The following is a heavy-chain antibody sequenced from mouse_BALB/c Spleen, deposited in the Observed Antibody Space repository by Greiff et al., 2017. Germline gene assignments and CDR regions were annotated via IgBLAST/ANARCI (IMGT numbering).Heavy chain of an antibody. J-gene: IGHJ4*01. CDR1: GFTFSSYT. CDR2: ISNGGGST. CDR3: ARNLYGNYGGAMDY. D-gene: IGHD2-1*01. V-gene: IGHV5-12-2*01. Sequence: EVQRVESGGGLVQPGGSLKLSCAASGFTFSSYTMSWVRQTPEKRLEWVAYISNGGGSTYYPDTVKGRFTISRDNAKNTLYLQMSSLKSEDTAMYYCARNLYGNYGGAMDYWGQGTSVTVSS.